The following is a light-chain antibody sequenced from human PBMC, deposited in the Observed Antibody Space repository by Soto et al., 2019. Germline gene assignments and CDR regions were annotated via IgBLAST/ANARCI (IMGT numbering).Light chain of an antibody. CDR1: QSVSSSF. CDR3: QQYSSSTYT. V-gene: IGKV3-20*01. CDR2: GAS. J-gene: IGKJ2*01. Sequence: EIVLTQSPGTLSLSPGERATLSCRASQSVSSSFLAWYQQKPGQAPRLLIYGASSRATGIPDRFSGSGSGTDFTLTISRLEPEDFAVSFCQQYSSSTYTFGLGTKLENK.